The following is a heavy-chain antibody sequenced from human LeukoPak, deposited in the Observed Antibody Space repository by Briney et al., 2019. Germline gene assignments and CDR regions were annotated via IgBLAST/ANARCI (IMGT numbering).Heavy chain of an antibody. CDR2: IRYDGSNK. V-gene: IGHV3-30*02. CDR3: AKDKAYYYDSSSYFMD. J-gene: IGHJ4*02. Sequence: GGSLRLSCAAFGFTFSSYGMHWVRQAPGKGLEWVAFIRYDGSNKYYADSVKGRFTISRDNSKNTLYLQMNSLRAEDTAVYYCAKDKAYYYDSSSYFMDWGQGTLVTVSS. D-gene: IGHD3-22*01. CDR1: GFTFSSYG.